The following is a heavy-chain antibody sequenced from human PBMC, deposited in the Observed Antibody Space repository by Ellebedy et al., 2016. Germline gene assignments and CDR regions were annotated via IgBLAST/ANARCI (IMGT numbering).Heavy chain of an antibody. J-gene: IGHJ1*01. CDR1: DGSITSSDYY. CDR2: IYYSGTT. D-gene: IGHD6-13*01. V-gene: IGHV4-39*07. Sequence: SETLSLTCTVSDGSITSSDYYWGWIRQPPGTGLEWIGSIYYSGTTFYNPSLKSRVTISVDTSKNHFSLKLTSVTAADTAVYYCARGSAVAGTRYFRHWGQGTLVTVSS. CDR3: ARGSAVAGTRYFRH.